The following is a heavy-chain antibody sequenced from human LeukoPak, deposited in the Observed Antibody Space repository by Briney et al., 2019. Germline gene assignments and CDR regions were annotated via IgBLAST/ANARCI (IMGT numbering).Heavy chain of an antibody. J-gene: IGHJ4*02. D-gene: IGHD6-13*01. CDR3: AKSIAAGLGFSDY. Sequence: GGSLRLSCAASGFTVSSNYMSWVRQAPGKGLEWVSAISGSGGTTYYADSVKGRFTISRDNSKNTLYLQMNSLRAEDTAVYYCAKSIAAGLGFSDYWGQGTLVTVSS. V-gene: IGHV3-23*01. CDR2: ISGSGGTT. CDR1: GFTVSSNY.